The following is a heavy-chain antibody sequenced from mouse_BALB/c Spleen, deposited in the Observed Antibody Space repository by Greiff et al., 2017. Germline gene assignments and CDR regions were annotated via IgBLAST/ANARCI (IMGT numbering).Heavy chain of an antibody. V-gene: IGHV5-9-4*01. Sequence: EVNLVESGGGLVKPGGSLKLSCAASGFTFSSYAMSWVRQSPEKRLEWVAEISSGGSYTYYPDTVTGRFTISRDNAKNTLYLEMSSLRSEDTAMYYCARDPYDGRFAYWGQGTLVTVSA. CDR3: ARDPYDGRFAY. J-gene: IGHJ3*01. D-gene: IGHD2-3*01. CDR1: GFTFSSYA. CDR2: ISSGGSYT.